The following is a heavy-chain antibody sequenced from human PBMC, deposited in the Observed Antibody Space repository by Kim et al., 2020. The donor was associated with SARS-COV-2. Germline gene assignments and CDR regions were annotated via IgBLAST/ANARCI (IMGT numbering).Heavy chain of an antibody. CDR2: ISSSGSTI. CDR3: ARDPYSSSYNSYGMDV. J-gene: IGHJ6*02. D-gene: IGHD6-13*01. Sequence: GGSLRLSCAASGFTFSSYEMNWVRQAPGKGLEWVSYISSSGSTIYYADSVKGRFTISRDNAKNSLYLQMNSLRAEDTAVYYCARDPYSSSYNSYGMDVWGQGTTVTVSS. V-gene: IGHV3-48*03. CDR1: GFTFSSYE.